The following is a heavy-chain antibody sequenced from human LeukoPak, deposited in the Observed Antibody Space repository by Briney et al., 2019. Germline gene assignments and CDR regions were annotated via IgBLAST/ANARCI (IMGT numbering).Heavy chain of an antibody. V-gene: IGHV4-59*12. J-gene: IGHJ4*02. CDR1: GGSISSYY. CDR2: IYHSGST. CDR3: ARDIPGPAAAGMVLDY. D-gene: IGHD6-13*01. Sequence: SETLSLTCTVSGGSISSYYWSWIRQPPGKGLEWIGEIYHSGSTNYNPSLKSRVTISVDKSKNQFSLKLSSVTAADTAVYYCARDIPGPAAAGMVLDYWGQGTLVTVSS.